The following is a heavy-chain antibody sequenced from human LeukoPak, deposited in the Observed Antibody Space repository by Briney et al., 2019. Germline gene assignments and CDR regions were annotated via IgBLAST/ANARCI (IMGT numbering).Heavy chain of an antibody. V-gene: IGHV3-7*04. J-gene: IGHJ4*01. Sequence: WGSLRLSCAASGFTFSGYWMSWVCQAPRKGLEWLANIKSDGSEKYYVDSVKGRFTISRDNAKNSLYLQMNSLRPEDTAVYYCARMSRYGLDCWGHGILVSVSS. CDR1: GFTFSGYW. CDR3: ARMSRYGLDC. D-gene: IGHD3-16*01. CDR2: IKSDGSEK.